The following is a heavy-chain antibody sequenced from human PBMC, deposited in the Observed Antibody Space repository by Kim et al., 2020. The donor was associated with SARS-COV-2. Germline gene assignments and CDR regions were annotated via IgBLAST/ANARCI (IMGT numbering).Heavy chain of an antibody. CDR3: ASQFGVGIVVVQDPDAFDI. D-gene: IGHD3-22*01. J-gene: IGHJ3*02. CDR1: GYTFTSYA. CDR2: INTNTGNP. Sequence: ASVKVSCKASGYTFTSYAMNWVRQAPGQGLEWMGWINTNTGNPTYAQGFTGRFVFSLDTSVSTAYLQISSLKAEDTAVYYCASQFGVGIVVVQDPDAFDIWGQGTMVTVSS. V-gene: IGHV7-4-1*02.